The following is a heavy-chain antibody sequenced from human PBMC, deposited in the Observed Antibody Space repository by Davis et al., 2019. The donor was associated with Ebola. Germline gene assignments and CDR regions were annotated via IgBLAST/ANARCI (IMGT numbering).Heavy chain of an antibody. CDR3: AHRHWRGFDL. CDR1: GPPRSPTGAR. Sequence: SGAPLANLTKLCTLTRTVPGPPRSPTGARVRWIRQPPGSARLPPALIYWDDDKWYSPFLKSSLTITKDTSKNQVVLTMTNMDPVDTAPYYCAHRHWRGFDLWGQGTLVTVSS. CDR2: IYWDDDK. J-gene: IGHJ5*02. V-gene: IGHV2-5*02. D-gene: IGHD1-1*01.